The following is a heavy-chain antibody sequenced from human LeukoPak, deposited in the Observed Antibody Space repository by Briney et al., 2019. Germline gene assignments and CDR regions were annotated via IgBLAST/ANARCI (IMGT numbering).Heavy chain of an antibody. J-gene: IGHJ4*02. V-gene: IGHV3-30*02. CDR2: IRYDGSNK. D-gene: IGHD3-22*01. CDR3: AKDSYYDSSVYYSQIDY. Sequence: GRSLRLSCAASGLTFSNYGMHWVRQAPGKGLEWVAFIRYDGSNKYYADSVKGRFTISRGNSKNTLYLQMNSLRAEDTAVYYCAKDSYYDSSVYYSQIDYWGQGTLVTVSS. CDR1: GLTFSNYG.